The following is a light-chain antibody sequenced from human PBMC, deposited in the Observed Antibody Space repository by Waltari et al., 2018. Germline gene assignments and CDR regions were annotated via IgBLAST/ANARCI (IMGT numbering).Light chain of an antibody. V-gene: IGLV3-21*01. CDR2: YDN. J-gene: IGLJ1*01. CDR1: NIESQS. CDR3: QVWDANTDPGV. Sequence: SYVLTQPPSVSVAPGETARITCGGNNIESQSVHWYRQRPGQAPVVVISYDNDRAAGIPGRFSGSNSGNTATLTISRVEAGDEADYYCQVWDANTDPGVFGTGTEVTVL.